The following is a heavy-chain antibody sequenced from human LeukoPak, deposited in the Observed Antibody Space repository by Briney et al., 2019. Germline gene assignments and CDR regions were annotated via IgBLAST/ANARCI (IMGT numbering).Heavy chain of an antibody. V-gene: IGHV4-61*01. CDR2: IYYSGST. CDR3: ARARQWLDAFDI. Sequence: SETLSLTCTVSGGSVSSGRYYWTWIRQPPGKGLEWIGYIYYSGSTNYNPSLKSRVTISVDTSKNQFSLKLSSVTAADTAVYYCARARQWLDAFDIWGQGTMVTVSS. J-gene: IGHJ3*02. CDR1: GGSVSSGRYY. D-gene: IGHD6-19*01.